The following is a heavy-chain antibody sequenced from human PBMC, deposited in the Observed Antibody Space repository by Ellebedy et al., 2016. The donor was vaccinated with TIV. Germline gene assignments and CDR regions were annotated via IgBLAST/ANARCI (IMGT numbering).Heavy chain of an antibody. J-gene: IGHJ5*02. CDR3: ARDWWDIVVVVAATQVWFDP. CDR1: GFTFSSYA. CDR2: ISYDGSNK. D-gene: IGHD2-15*01. V-gene: IGHV3-30-3*01. Sequence: GGSLRLXXAASGFTFSSYAMHWVRQAPGKGLEWVAVISYDGSNKYYADSVKGRFTISRDNSKNTLYLQMNSLRAEDTAVYYCARDWWDIVVVVAATQVWFDPWGQGTLVTVSS.